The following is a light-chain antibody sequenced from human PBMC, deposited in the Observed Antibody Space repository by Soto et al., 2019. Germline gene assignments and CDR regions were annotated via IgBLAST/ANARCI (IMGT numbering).Light chain of an antibody. CDR3: QHLNSFPLT. CDR2: AAS. CDR1: QGISSY. V-gene: IGKV1-9*01. J-gene: IGKJ4*01. Sequence: DIQLTQSPSFLSASVGDRVTITCRASQGISSYLVWYQQKPGKAPKVLIDAASTLQSGVPSRFSGSGSGTEFTLTISSLQPEDFATYYCQHLNSFPLTFGGGTKVEIK.